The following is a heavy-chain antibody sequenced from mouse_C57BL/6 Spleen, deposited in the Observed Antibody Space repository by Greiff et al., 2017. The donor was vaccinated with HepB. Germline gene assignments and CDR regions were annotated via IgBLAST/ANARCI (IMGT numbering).Heavy chain of an antibody. D-gene: IGHD2-4*01. J-gene: IGHJ3*01. CDR3: ARGYDYDLSWFAY. CDR1: GYSITSGYD. CDR2: ISYSGST. Sequence: EVMLVESGPGMVKPSQSLSLTCTVTGYSITSGYDWHWIRHFPGNKLEWMGYISYSGSTNYNPSLKSRISITHDTSKNHFFLKLNSVTTEDTATYYCARGYDYDLSWFAYWGQGTLVTVSA. V-gene: IGHV3-1*01.